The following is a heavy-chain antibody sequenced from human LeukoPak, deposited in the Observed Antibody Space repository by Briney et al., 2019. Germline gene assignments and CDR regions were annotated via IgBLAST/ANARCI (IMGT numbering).Heavy chain of an antibody. V-gene: IGHV3-66*01. CDR1: GFTVSSNY. D-gene: IGHD3-10*01. CDR3: ARDHSGLGSYPNP. CDR2: IYSDGNT. J-gene: IGHJ5*02. Sequence: GGTLRLSCAASGFTVSSNYMSWVRQAPGKGLEWVSVIYSDGNTYYANSVKGRFTISRDNSKNTLYLQMNSPRAEDSAVYYCARDHSGLGSYPNPWGQGTLVTVSS.